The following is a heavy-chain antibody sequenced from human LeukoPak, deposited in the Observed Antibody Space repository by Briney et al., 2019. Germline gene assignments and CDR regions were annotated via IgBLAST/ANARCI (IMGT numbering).Heavy chain of an antibody. V-gene: IGHV1-2*02. CDR1: GYTFTGYY. J-gene: IGHJ4*02. Sequence: ASVKVSCKASGYTFTGYYIHWVRQAPGQGLEWMGWINPNSGVTNYAQKFQGRVTMTWDTSISTAYMELSRLRSDDTAVYYCARDLTATGDYWGQGTLVTVSS. CDR2: INPNSGVT. CDR3: ARDLTATGDY. D-gene: IGHD2-21*02.